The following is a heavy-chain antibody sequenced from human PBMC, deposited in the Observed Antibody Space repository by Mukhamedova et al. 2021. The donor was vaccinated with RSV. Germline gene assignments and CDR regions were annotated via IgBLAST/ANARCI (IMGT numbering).Heavy chain of an antibody. CDR3: AREDVTPRFDY. J-gene: IGHJ4*02. CDR2: ISSSSSNI. V-gene: IGHV3-48*02. D-gene: IGHD4-23*01. Sequence: GKGLEWVSYISSSSSNIYYADSVKGRFTISRDNAKNSLYLQMNSLRDDDTAVYYCAREDVTPRFDYWGQGTLVTVSS.